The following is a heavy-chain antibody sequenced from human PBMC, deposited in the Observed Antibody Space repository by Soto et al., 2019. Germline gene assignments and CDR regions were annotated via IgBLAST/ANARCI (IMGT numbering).Heavy chain of an antibody. CDR1: GFTFSSYA. Sequence: GSLRRSCAASGFTFSSYAMSLVRQAPGKGLEWVSAISGSGGSTYYADSVKGRFTISRDNSKNTLYLQMNSLRAEDTAVYYCAKRLYDSSGYYPGYWGQGTLVTVSS. J-gene: IGHJ4*02. V-gene: IGHV3-23*01. D-gene: IGHD3-22*01. CDR2: ISGSGGST. CDR3: AKRLYDSSGYYPGY.